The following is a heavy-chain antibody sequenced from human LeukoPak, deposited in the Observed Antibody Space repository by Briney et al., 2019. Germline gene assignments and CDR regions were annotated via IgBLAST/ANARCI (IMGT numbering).Heavy chain of an antibody. CDR2: ILHDGSRK. J-gene: IGHJ1*01. V-gene: IGHV3-33*01. D-gene: IGHD3-22*01. CDR1: AFTLRNYG. Sequence: PGRSLRLSCGASAFTLRNYGMPWVGQAPGKGLEWVAAILHDGSRKYYAESVKGRFPISRHNARNTVYVQMDSLRAEDTAVYYCARDEGDSSGYYPGLWGQGTLVTVSS. CDR3: ARDEGDSSGYYPGL.